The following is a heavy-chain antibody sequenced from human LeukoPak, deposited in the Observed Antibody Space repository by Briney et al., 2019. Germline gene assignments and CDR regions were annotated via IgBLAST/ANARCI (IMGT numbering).Heavy chain of an antibody. CDR2: IKEDGSEK. D-gene: IGHD3-10*01. V-gene: IGHV3-7*01. Sequence: GGSLRLSCAASGFTFSSYWMSWVRQAPGKGLEWVANIKEDGSEKYYVDSMKGRFAISRDNAKNSLYLQMNSLRAEDTAVYYCVREYYYGSGTYYYGMDVWGQGTTVTVSS. J-gene: IGHJ6*02. CDR1: GFTFSSYW. CDR3: VREYYYGSGTYYYGMDV.